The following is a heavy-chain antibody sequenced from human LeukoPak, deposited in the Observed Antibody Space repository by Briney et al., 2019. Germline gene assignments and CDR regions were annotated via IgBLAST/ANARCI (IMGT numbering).Heavy chain of an antibody. CDR3: ARDAHSSSWYAFHY. V-gene: IGHV3-66*01. Sequence: GGSLRLSCAASGFTVSSNSMSWVRQAPGKGLEWVSVIYSGGSTYYADSVKGRFTISRDNSKNTLYLQMNSLRAEDTAVYYCARDAHSSSWYAFHYWGQGTLVTVSS. J-gene: IGHJ4*02. CDR1: GFTVSSNS. D-gene: IGHD6-13*01. CDR2: IYSGGST.